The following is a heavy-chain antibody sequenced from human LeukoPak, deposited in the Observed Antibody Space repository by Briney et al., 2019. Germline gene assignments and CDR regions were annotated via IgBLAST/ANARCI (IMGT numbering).Heavy chain of an antibody. CDR3: ARTTEGGYTYDYFYYYYMDV. V-gene: IGHV4-59*01. D-gene: IGHD5-18*01. CDR1: GGSISSYY. J-gene: IGHJ6*03. CDR2: IYYSGST. Sequence: SETLSLTCTASGGSISSYYWSWIRQPPGKGLEWIGYIYYSGSTNYNPSLKSRVTISVDSSKNQFSLKLSSVTAADTAVYYCARTTEGGYTYDYFYYYYMDVWGKGTTVTISS.